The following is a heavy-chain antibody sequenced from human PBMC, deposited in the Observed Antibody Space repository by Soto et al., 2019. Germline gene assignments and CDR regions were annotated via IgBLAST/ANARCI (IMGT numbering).Heavy chain of an antibody. CDR1: GFTFSSYG. D-gene: IGHD2-15*01. Sequence: GGSLRLSCAASGFTFSSYGMHWVRQAPGKGLEWVAVISYDGSNKYYADSVKGRFTISRDNSKNTLYLQMNSLRAEDTAVYYCAKEMWYPVIGYYYYGMDVWGQGTTVTVSS. V-gene: IGHV3-30*18. CDR2: ISYDGSNK. J-gene: IGHJ6*02. CDR3: AKEMWYPVIGYYYYGMDV.